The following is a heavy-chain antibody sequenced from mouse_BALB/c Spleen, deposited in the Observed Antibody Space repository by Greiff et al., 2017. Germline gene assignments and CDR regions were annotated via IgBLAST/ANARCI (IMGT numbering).Heavy chain of an antibody. CDR1: GYTFTSYW. D-gene: IGHD2-3*01. J-gene: IGHJ3*01. Sequence: QVQLQQSGAELARPGASVKLSCKASGYTFTSYWMQWVKQRPGQGLEWIGAIYPGDGDTRYTQKFKGKATLTADKSSSTAYMQLSSLASEDSAVYYCARSDYDGYYLAYWGQGTLVTVSA. V-gene: IGHV1-87*01. CDR3: ARSDYDGYYLAY. CDR2: IYPGDGDT.